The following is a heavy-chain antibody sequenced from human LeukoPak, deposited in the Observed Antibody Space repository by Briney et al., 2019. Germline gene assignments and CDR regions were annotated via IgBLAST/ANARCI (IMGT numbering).Heavy chain of an antibody. Sequence: SETLSLTCTVSVDSISSYYGNWIRQPAGKGLECIGRIYTSGTTNYYPSRKSRVPLLLDQSKNQFFLELSPVTAADTAGYSCGREVVTMIRGPSYYYYSYMYVWGKGTTVTVSS. CDR3: GREVVTMIRGPSYYYYSYMYV. V-gene: IGHV4-4*07. CDR2: IYTSGTT. D-gene: IGHD3-10*01. CDR1: VDSISSYY. J-gene: IGHJ6*03.